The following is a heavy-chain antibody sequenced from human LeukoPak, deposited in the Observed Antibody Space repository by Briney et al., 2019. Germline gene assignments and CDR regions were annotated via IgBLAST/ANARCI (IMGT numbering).Heavy chain of an antibody. CDR2: ISGSDNTM. V-gene: IGHV3-48*03. Sequence: PGGSLRLSCVASEFTFSSYEMIWVRQAPGKGLEWLSYISGSDNTMYYADSVKGRFTISRDNAKNSLYLQMNSLKTEDTAVYYCTRGYDVLTGLSYFDYWGQGALVTVSS. J-gene: IGHJ4*02. CDR3: TRGYDVLTGLSYFDY. D-gene: IGHD3-9*01. CDR1: EFTFSSYE.